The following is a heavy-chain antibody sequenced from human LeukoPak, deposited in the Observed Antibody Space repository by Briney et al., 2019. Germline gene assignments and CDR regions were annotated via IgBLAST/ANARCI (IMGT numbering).Heavy chain of an antibody. V-gene: IGHV3-21*01. CDR1: GFTVSSNY. CDR3: AREGGSIYFDY. D-gene: IGHD1-26*01. Sequence: PGGSLRLSCAASGFTVSSNYMNWVRQAPGKGLEWVSSISSSSSYIYYADSVKGRFTISRDNAKNSLYLQMNSLRAEDTAVYYCAREGGSIYFDYWGQGTLVTVSS. CDR2: ISSSSSYI. J-gene: IGHJ4*02.